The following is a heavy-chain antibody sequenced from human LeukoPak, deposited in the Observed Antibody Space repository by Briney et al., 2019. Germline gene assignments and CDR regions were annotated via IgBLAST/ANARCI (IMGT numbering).Heavy chain of an antibody. CDR2: IYYSGST. CDR1: GGSISSYY. D-gene: IGHD5-24*01. Sequence: SETLSLTCTVSGGSISSYYWSWIRQPPGKGLEWIGYIYYSGSTNYNPSLESRVTISVDTSKNQFSLKLSSVTAADTAVYYCAREDGTNGYNYVAYWGQGTLVTVSS. V-gene: IGHV4-59*01. J-gene: IGHJ4*02. CDR3: AREDGTNGYNYVAY.